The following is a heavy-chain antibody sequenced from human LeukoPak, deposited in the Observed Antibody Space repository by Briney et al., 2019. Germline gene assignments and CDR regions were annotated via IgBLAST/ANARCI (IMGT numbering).Heavy chain of an antibody. D-gene: IGHD5-24*01. CDR1: GYNFTSYW. CDR2: IYPGDSDT. V-gene: IGHV5-51*01. CDR3: ARLIVEMATISSIDY. Sequence: GESLKISCKGSGYNFTSYWIGWVRQMPGKGLEWMGIIYPGDSDTRYSPSFQGQVTISADKSISTAYLQWSSLKASDTAMYYCARLIVEMATISSIDYWGQGTLVTVSS. J-gene: IGHJ4*02.